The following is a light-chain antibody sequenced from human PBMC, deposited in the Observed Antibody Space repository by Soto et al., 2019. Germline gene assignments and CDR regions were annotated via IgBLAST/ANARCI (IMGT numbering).Light chain of an antibody. CDR1: QGIRND. V-gene: IGKV1-6*01. CDR3: LQDYNYPRT. J-gene: IGKJ1*01. Sequence: AIQMTQSPSSLSASVGDRVTITCRASQGIRNDLNWYQQKPGKAPKLLIYAASSLQSGIPSQFSGSGSCTDFTLTITTLQPEDFANSYCLQDYNYPRTFGQGTKVEIK. CDR2: AAS.